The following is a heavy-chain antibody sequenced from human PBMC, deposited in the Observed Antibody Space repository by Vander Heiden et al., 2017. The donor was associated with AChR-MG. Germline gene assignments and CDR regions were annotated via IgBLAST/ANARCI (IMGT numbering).Heavy chain of an antibody. CDR1: GGTFSSYA. D-gene: IGHD3-3*01. V-gene: IGHV1-69*01. J-gene: IGHJ6*02. CDR3: ARARITIFGVVSSYYYYGMDV. Sequence: QVQLVQSGAEVKKPGSSVKVPCKASGGTFSSYAISWVRQAPGQGLEWMGGIIPIFGTANYAQKFQGRVTITADESTSTAYMELSSLRSEDTAVYYCARARITIFGVVSSYYYYGMDVWGQGTTVTVSS. CDR2: IIPIFGTA.